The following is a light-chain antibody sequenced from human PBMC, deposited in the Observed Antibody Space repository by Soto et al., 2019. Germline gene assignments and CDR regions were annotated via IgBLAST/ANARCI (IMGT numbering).Light chain of an antibody. V-gene: IGKV3-15*01. J-gene: IGKJ4*01. Sequence: EIVMTQSPATLSVSPGERAILSCRASQSVSSNLAWYQQKPGQAPRLLIYAASTRATGITARFSGSGSGTEFTLTISSLQSEDFALYYCQHYNNWPLTFGGGTKVEIK. CDR2: AAS. CDR3: QHYNNWPLT. CDR1: QSVSSN.